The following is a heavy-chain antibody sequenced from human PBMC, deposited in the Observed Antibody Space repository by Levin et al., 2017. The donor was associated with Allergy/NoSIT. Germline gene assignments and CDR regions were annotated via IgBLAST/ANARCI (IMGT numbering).Heavy chain of an antibody. CDR1: GGSISSGGYY. V-gene: IGHV4-31*03. Sequence: SETLSLTCTVSGGSISSGGYYWSWIRQHPGKGLEWIGYIYYSGSTYYNPSLKSRVTISVDTSKNQFSLKLSSVTAADTAVYYCARDFRYNSNGDYEAYAFDIWGQGTMVTVSS. CDR2: IYYSGST. CDR3: ARDFRYNSNGDYEAYAFDI. J-gene: IGHJ3*02. D-gene: IGHD4-17*01.